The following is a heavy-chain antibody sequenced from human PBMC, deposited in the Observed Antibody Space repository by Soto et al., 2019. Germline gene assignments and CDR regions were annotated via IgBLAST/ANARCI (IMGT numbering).Heavy chain of an antibody. V-gene: IGHV4-39*01. CDR2: IYYSGIT. CDR1: GVSISNSSYY. J-gene: IGHJ4*02. Sequence: QLQLQESGPGLVKPSETLSLTYTVSGVSISNSSYYWGWIRRPPGKGLEWIGTIYYSGITAYNPSLKSRVTISVDTSKNQFSLKLTSVTAADTAVYYCARHGSNWGQGTLVTVSS. CDR3: ARHGSN.